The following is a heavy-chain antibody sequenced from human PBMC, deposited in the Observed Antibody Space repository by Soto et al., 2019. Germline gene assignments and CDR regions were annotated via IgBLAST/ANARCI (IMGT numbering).Heavy chain of an antibody. CDR2: IHYSGNT. CDR3: ARTTQGGNMDV. Sequence: QVHLQESGPGLVKPSETLSLTCTVSGGSMSGYYWSWFRQPPGKGLEWIAYIHYSGNTKYNPSLKSLVSMSKDTCKNEFSLKFSAVTAADTAVYYCARTTQGGNMDVWGQGATVTVSS. D-gene: IGHD1-26*01. J-gene: IGHJ6*02. V-gene: IGHV4-59*01. CDR1: GGSMSGYY.